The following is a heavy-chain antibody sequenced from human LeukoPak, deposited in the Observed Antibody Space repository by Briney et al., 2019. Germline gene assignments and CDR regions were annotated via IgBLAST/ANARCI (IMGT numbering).Heavy chain of an antibody. CDR3: TTEDIVVVVGAYDP. J-gene: IGHJ5*02. Sequence: GGALRLSCAASGFTFSHAWMTWVRQAPGKGREWVGRIKSKTDGGTTDYAAPVKGRFTISRDDSKNTLYLQMNSLKIEDTAVYYCTTEDIVVVVGAYDPWGQGTLVTVSS. CDR2: IKSKTDGGTT. V-gene: IGHV3-15*01. D-gene: IGHD2-15*01. CDR1: GFTFSHAW.